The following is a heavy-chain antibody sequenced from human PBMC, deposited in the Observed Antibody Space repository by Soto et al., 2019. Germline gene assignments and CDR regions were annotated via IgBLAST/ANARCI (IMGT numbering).Heavy chain of an antibody. CDR3: ARNPEIGYCTNGVCPNWFDP. D-gene: IGHD2-8*01. CDR1: GYTFTSYA. CDR2: INAGNGNT. V-gene: IGHV1-3*01. Sequence: QVQLVQSGAEVKKPGASVKVSCKASGYTFTSYAMHWVRQAPGQRLEWMGWINAGNGNTKYSQKFQGRVTITRDTSASTAYMELSSLRSEDTAVYYCARNPEIGYCTNGVCPNWFDPWGQGTLVTVSS. J-gene: IGHJ5*02.